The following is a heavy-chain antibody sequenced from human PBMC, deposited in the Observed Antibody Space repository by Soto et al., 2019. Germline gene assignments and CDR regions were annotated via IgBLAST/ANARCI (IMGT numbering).Heavy chain of an antibody. CDR2: IIPIFGTA. D-gene: IGHD6-13*01. J-gene: IGHJ6*02. Sequence: QVQLVQSGAEVKKPGSSVKVSCKASGGTFSSYAISWVRQAPGQGLEWMGGIIPIFGTANYAQKFQGRVTIIADESTSTAYMELSSLRSEDTAVYYCARAQRGAAGPYYYGMDVWGQGTTVTVSS. CDR3: ARAQRGAAGPYYYGMDV. CDR1: GGTFSSYA. V-gene: IGHV1-69*12.